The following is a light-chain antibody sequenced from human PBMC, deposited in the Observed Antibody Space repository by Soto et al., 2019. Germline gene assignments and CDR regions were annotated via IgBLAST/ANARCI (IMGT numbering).Light chain of an antibody. CDR1: QSISSW. CDR3: QQYNSYPWT. Sequence: DIQMTQSPSTLSASVGDRVTITCRASQSISSWLAWYQQKPGKAPKLLIYDAFSLESGVPSRFSGSGYGTEFTLTISSLQPDDFATYDCQQYNSYPWTFGQGTKVEIK. V-gene: IGKV1-5*01. CDR2: DAF. J-gene: IGKJ1*01.